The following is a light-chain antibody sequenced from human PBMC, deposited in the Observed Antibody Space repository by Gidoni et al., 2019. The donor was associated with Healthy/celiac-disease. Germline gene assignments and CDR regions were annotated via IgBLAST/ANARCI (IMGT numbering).Light chain of an antibody. Sequence: EIVLTQSPGTLSLSPGESATLSCRASQSVSSSYLAWYQQKPGQAPRLLLYGASSRATGIPDRFSGSGSGTDFTLTISRLEPEDFAVYYCQQYGSSPVTFGQGTKLEIK. V-gene: IGKV3-20*01. CDR1: QSVSSSY. CDR2: GAS. J-gene: IGKJ2*01. CDR3: QQYGSSPVT.